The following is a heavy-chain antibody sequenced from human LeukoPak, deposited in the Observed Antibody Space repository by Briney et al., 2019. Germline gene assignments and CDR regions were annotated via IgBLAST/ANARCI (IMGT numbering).Heavy chain of an antibody. J-gene: IGHJ6*03. D-gene: IGHD6-13*01. CDR2: ISAYNGNT. CDR3: ARSHFSSWYGGYYYMDV. V-gene: IGHV1-18*04. CDR1: GYTFTSYY. Sequence: EASVKVSCKASGYTFTSYYMHWVRQAPGQGLEWMGWISAYNGNTNYAQKLQGRVTMTTDTSTSTAYMELRSLRSDDTAVYYCARSHFSSWYGGYYYMDVWGKGTTVTISS.